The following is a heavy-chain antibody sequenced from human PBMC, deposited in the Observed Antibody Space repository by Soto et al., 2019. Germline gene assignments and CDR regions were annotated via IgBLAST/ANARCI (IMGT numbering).Heavy chain of an antibody. CDR3: LVTTSAFGI. D-gene: IGHD4-4*01. V-gene: IGHV3-7*01. Sequence: EVQLVESGGGLLQPGGSLRLCCAGSGFIFSDFWMNWVRQAPGKGLEWVANIKQDGSEKHYVDSVKGRFTISRDNAKNSLYLQMNSLRAEDTAVYYYLVTTSAFGIWGQGTMVTVSS. CDR1: GFIFSDFW. J-gene: IGHJ3*02. CDR2: IKQDGSEK.